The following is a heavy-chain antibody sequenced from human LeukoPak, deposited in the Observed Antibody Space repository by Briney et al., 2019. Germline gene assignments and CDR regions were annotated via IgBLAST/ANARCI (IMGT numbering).Heavy chain of an antibody. CDR3: ARGAASVAGPFDY. CDR2: IYSDGNT. V-gene: IGHV3-66*01. J-gene: IGHJ4*02. CDR1: GFTVRINY. D-gene: IGHD6-19*01. Sequence: GGSLRLSCAVSGFTVRINYISWVRQAPGKGLEWVSVIYSDGNTYYADSVKGRFTISRDNSRNTLYLQMNNLRAEDTAVYYCARGAASVAGPFDYWGQGTLVPVSS.